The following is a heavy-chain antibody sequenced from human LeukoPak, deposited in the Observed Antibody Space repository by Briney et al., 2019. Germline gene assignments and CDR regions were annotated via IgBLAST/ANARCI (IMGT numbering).Heavy chain of an antibody. J-gene: IGHJ4*02. D-gene: IGHD5-18*01. CDR3: ARHYTRAWIQLWLDY. V-gene: IGHV4-34*01. Sequence: PSQTLSLTCAVYGGSFSGYYWSWIRQPPGKGLEWIGEINHSGSTNYNPSLKSRVTLSVDTSKNQFSLKLSSVTAADTAVYYCARHYTRAWIQLWLDYWGQGTLVTVSS. CDR1: GGSFSGYY. CDR2: INHSGST.